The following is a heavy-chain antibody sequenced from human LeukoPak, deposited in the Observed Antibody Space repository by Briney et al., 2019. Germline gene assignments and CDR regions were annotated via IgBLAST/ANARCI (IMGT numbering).Heavy chain of an antibody. CDR1: GGSINTYF. V-gene: IGHV4-59*08. CDR3: ARQIAWGVGRFDY. Sequence: SETLSLTCAVSGGSINTYFRSWIRQPPGKGLEWIGYMYYSGSTNYNPSLKSRATISMDTSKNQFSLKLNSVTAADTAVYYCARQIAWGVGRFDYWGQGTLATVSA. J-gene: IGHJ4*02. D-gene: IGHD3-10*01. CDR2: MYYSGST.